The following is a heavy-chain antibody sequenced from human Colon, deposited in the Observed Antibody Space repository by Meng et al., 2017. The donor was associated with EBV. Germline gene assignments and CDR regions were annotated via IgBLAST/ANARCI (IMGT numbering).Heavy chain of an antibody. D-gene: IGHD3-10*01. CDR2: ICHSGST. V-gene: IGHV4-39*01. CDR1: GVFISMNGYY. CDR3: ARRRGGSGRDC. J-gene: IGHJ4*02. Sequence: QLQGQVSGSGPVKPLETRSLTGAFAGVFISMNGYYWDWVRQPPGKGLEWIGAICHSGSTSYNPSLQSRVTMFVDTSKNQFSLMLTAVTATDTAVYYCARRRGGSGRDCWGQGTLVTVSS.